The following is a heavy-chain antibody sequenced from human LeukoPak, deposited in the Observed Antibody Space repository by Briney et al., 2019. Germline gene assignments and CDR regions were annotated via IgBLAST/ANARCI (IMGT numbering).Heavy chain of an antibody. V-gene: IGHV3-15*01. CDR1: GLSFSTAW. D-gene: IGHD3-10*01. CDR2: IKSNTAGGTV. CDR3: TTAERRYYSHDF. J-gene: IGHJ4*02. Sequence: GGSLRLSCTVSGLSFSTAWISWIRQAPGKWLGWVGRIKSNTAGGTVNYAAPVKGRFTISRDDSKNTVFLQMNSLETEDTAMYFCTTAERRYYSHDFWGQGTLVTVSS.